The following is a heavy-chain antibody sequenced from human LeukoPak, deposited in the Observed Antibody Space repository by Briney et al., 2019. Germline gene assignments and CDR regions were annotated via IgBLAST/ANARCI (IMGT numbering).Heavy chain of an antibody. Sequence: SETLSLTCTVSGGSLSSGGYYWRWVRQHPGRGLEWIGYIYYSGSTYYNPSLKRRVTISVDTSKNQFSLKLSSVTAADTAVYYCARGLVVPAAPVGWYFDLRGRGTLGTVSS. J-gene: IGHJ2*01. CDR2: IYYSGST. CDR1: GGSLSSGGYY. CDR3: ARGLVVPAAPVGWYFDL. D-gene: IGHD2-2*01. V-gene: IGHV4-31*03.